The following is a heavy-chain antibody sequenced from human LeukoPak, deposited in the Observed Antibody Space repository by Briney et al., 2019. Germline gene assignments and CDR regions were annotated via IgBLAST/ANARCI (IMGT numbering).Heavy chain of an antibody. D-gene: IGHD3-22*01. CDR3: ARDKYYDSSGFDY. Sequence: ASVKVSCKASGGTFSRYAISWVRQAPGQGLEWMGGIIPIFGTANYAQKFQGRVTITADESSSTAYMELSSLRSEDTAVYYCARDKYYDSSGFDYWGQGTLVTVSS. J-gene: IGHJ4*02. V-gene: IGHV1-69*01. CDR1: GGTFSRYA. CDR2: IIPIFGTA.